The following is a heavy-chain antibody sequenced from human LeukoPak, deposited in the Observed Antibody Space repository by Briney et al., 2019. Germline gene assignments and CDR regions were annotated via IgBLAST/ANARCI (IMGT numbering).Heavy chain of an antibody. Sequence: PSEILSLTCTVSGGSISSSSFSWVWIRQPPGKGLQWIGNIHYSGSSYYNPSLKSRVTISVDTSRNIFSLKMHSVTAADTAVYYCAAMSSRFEYYFDYWGQGTLVPVSS. CDR2: IHYSGSS. J-gene: IGHJ4*02. D-gene: IGHD5/OR15-5a*01. CDR3: AAMSSRFEYYFDY. CDR1: GGSISSSSFS. V-gene: IGHV4-39*01.